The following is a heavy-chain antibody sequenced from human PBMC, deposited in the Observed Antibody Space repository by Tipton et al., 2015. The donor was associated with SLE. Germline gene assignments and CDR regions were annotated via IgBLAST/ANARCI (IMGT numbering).Heavy chain of an antibody. Sequence: TLSLTCSVSGGSISSRGYYWGWIRQPPGKGLEWIGSIYSSGTTYYNPSLKSRVTISVDTSNNQFSLRLSSVTAADTAVYYCARGIIPAARYFQDWGQGTLVTVSS. CDR1: GGSISSRGYY. D-gene: IGHD2-2*01. V-gene: IGHV4-39*07. CDR3: ARGIIPAARYFQD. CDR2: IYSSGTT. J-gene: IGHJ1*01.